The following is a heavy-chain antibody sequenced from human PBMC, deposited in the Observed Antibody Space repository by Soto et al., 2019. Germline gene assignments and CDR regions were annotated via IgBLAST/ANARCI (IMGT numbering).Heavy chain of an antibody. CDR2: TYYRSKWYN. CDR3: ARVRYSYGQIGPFDY. V-gene: IGHV6-1*01. J-gene: IGHJ4*02. D-gene: IGHD5-18*01. Sequence: PSQTLSLTCAVSGDSVSSNSAAWNWIRQSPSRGLEWLGRTYYRSKWYNDYAVSVKSRITINPDTSKNQFSLQLNSVTPEDTAVYYCARVRYSYGQIGPFDYWGQGTLVTVSS. CDR1: GDSVSSNSAA.